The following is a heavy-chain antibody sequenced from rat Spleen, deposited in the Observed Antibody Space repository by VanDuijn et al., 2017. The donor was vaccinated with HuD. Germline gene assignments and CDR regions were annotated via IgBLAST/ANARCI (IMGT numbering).Heavy chain of an antibody. J-gene: IGHJ3*01. CDR1: GFTFSDYA. D-gene: IGHD1-12*02. V-gene: IGHV5-17*01. CDR2: IIYDGSST. CDR3: TSHYDSTYPFTY. Sequence: EVQMVESGGGLVQPGRSLKLSCAASGFTFSDYAMAWVRQAPKKVLEWVATIIYDGSSTYYRDSVKGRFTVSRDNAKSNLYLQMDSLRSEDTATYDCTSHYDSTYPFTYWGQVTLVTVSS.